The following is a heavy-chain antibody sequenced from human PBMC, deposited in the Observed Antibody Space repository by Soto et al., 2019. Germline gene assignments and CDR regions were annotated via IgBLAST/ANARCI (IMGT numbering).Heavy chain of an antibody. V-gene: IGHV3-21*01. CDR3: AARGIAAAGIDY. D-gene: IGHD6-13*01. CDR1: GFTFSSYS. J-gene: IGHJ4*02. Sequence: GGSLRLSCAASGFTFSSYSMNWVRQAPGKGLEWVSSISSSSSYIYYADSVKGRFTISRDNAKNSLYLQMNSLRAEDTAVYYCAARGIAAAGIDYWGQGTLVTVSS. CDR2: ISSSSSYI.